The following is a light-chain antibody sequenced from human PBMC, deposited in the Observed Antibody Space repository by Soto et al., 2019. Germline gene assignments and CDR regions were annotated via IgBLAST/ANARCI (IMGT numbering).Light chain of an antibody. CDR3: QQRSNWPPIT. J-gene: IGKJ5*01. CDR2: GAS. CDR1: QSVSSSY. Sequence: ENVLTQSPGTLSLSPGETATLSCRASQSVSSSYLAWYQQKPGQAPRLLIYGASSRATGIPDRFSGSGSGTDFTLTISSLEPEDFAVYYCQQRSNWPPITFGQGTRLEIK. V-gene: IGKV3D-20*02.